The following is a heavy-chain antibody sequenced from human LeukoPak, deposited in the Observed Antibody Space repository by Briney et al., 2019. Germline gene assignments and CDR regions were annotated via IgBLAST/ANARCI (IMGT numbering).Heavy chain of an antibody. CDR3: AIDGPTSTAPIAG. J-gene: IGHJ4*02. V-gene: IGHV4-59*11. CDR1: GGPITSHF. CDR2: FYHAGNS. Sequence: ADTLSLTCTVSGGPITSHFWSWIRQPPGEGLEWIGNFYHAGNSNLNPPLKSRVTMSIDTSKHQFSRKLRSMTAADTAVYCCAIDGPTSTAPIAGWSEGTLVTVSS. D-gene: IGHD2-21*01.